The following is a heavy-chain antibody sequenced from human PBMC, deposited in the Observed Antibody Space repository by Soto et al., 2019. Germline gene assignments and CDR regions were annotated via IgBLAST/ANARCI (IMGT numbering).Heavy chain of an antibody. Sequence: SETLSLTCTVSGGSISSYYWSWIRQPPGKGLEWIGYIYYSGSTNYNPSLKSRVTISVDTSKNQFSLKLSSVTAADTAVYYCARSIVVVAVFDYWGQGTLVTVSS. CDR1: GGSISSYY. D-gene: IGHD3-22*01. J-gene: IGHJ4*02. CDR2: IYYSGST. CDR3: ARSIVVVAVFDY. V-gene: IGHV4-59*01.